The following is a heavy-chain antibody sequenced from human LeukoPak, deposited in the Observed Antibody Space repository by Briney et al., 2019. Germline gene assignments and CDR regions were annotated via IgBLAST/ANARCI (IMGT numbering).Heavy chain of an antibody. D-gene: IGHD3-16*01. CDR3: ARGLGPGDLFDY. CDR1: GGSISSGDYS. Sequence: SETLSLTCTVSGGSISSGDYSWSWIRQPPGKGLEWIGYIYYSGSTYYNPSLKSRVTISVDTSKNQFSLKLSSVTAADTAVYYCARGLGPGDLFDYWGQGTLVTVSS. CDR2: IYYSGST. V-gene: IGHV4-30-4*01. J-gene: IGHJ4*02.